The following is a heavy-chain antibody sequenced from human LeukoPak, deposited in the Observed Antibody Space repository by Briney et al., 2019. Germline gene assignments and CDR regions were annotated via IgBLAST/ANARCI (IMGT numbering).Heavy chain of an antibody. J-gene: IGHJ4*02. V-gene: IGHV3-48*01. Sequence: PGGSLRLSCAASGFTFSSYSMNWVRQAPGKGLEWVSYISSSSSTTHYAGSVRGRFTISRDIAQNSLYLQMNSLRAEDTAVYYCAKTMGGLRYFDWLPHADYWGQGTLVTVSS. CDR3: AKTMGGLRYFDWLPHADY. CDR2: ISSSSSTT. CDR1: GFTFSSYS. D-gene: IGHD3-9*01.